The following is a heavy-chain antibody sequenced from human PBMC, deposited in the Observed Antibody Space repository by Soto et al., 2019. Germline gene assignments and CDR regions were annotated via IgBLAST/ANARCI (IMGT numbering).Heavy chain of an antibody. CDR1: GFTFSSYS. CDR2: ISSSSSTI. J-gene: IGHJ6*02. D-gene: IGHD1-1*01. Sequence: GGSLRLSCAASGFTFSSYSMNWVRQAPGKGLEWVSYISSSSSTIYYADSVKGRFTISRDNAKNSLYLQMNSLRDEDTAVYYCARDLSPPSLWNYYYYYGMDVWGQGTTVTVSS. V-gene: IGHV3-48*02. CDR3: ARDLSPPSLWNYYYYYGMDV.